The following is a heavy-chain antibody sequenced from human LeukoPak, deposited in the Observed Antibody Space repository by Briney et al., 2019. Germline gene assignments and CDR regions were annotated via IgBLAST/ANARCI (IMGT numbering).Heavy chain of an antibody. CDR2: ISYDGSNK. CDR1: GFTFSSYA. D-gene: IGHD2-15*01. Sequence: PGRSLRLSRAASGFTFSSYAMHWVRQAPGKGLEWVAVISYDGSNKYYADSVKGRFTISRDNSKNTLYLQMNSLRAEDTAVYYCARDRRYCSGGSCRRSNYFDYWGQGTLVTVSS. CDR3: ARDRRYCSGGSCRRSNYFDY. J-gene: IGHJ4*02. V-gene: IGHV3-30-3*01.